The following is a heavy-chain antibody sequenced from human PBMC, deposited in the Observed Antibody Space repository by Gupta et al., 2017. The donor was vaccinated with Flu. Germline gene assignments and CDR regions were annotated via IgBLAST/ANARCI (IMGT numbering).Heavy chain of an antibody. V-gene: IGHV3-30*18. CDR2: ISSDGSVD. J-gene: IGHJ4*02. CDR3: AKEGGSSGHSRLHYDY. D-gene: IGHD3-22*01. CDR1: GLTFSSYG. Sequence: QVYLVESGGGVVQPGKSLRLSCAASGLTFSSYGMHWVRQAPGKGLEWVAVISSDGSVDYYADSGKGRFTVSRDNSKNTLYLQMNSLRHEDTAIYYCAKEGGSSGHSRLHYDYWGQGTLVTVS.